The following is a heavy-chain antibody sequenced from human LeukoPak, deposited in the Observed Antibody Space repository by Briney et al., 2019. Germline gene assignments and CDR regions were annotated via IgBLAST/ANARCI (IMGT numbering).Heavy chain of an antibody. Sequence: PGRSLRLSCAASGFTFTTYAMNWVRQAPGKGLEWVSSISLSSTYIYYADSVRGRFTISRDNSKNTLYLQMNSLRAEDTAVYYCANEGAILQQLVHEGYYWGQGTLVTVSS. CDR2: ISLSSTYI. CDR1: GFTFTTYA. J-gene: IGHJ4*02. V-gene: IGHV3-21*01. CDR3: ANEGAILQQLVHEGYY. D-gene: IGHD6-13*01.